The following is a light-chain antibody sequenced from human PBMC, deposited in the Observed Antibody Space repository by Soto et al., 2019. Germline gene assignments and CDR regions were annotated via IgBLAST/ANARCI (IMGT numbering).Light chain of an antibody. CDR2: DVY. V-gene: IGLV2-14*03. J-gene: IGLJ1*01. CDR3: SSYTNTMSYV. CDR1: SSDVGAYDY. Sequence: QSALTQPSSVCGSPGQSITISCTGTSSDVGAYDYVSWYQQHPGKAPKLMIYDVYARPSGVSHRFSGSKSGNTASLTISGLQSDDEADYYCSSYTNTMSYVFGTGTKVTVL.